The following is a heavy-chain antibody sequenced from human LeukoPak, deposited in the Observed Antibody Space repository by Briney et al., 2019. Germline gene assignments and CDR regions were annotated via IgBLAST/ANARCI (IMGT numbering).Heavy chain of an antibody. J-gene: IGHJ5*02. D-gene: IGHD3-16*02. CDR1: GGSISSSSYY. Sequence: SETLSLTCSVSGGSISSSSYYWGWIRQPPGKGLEWIGSIYYSGSTYYNPSLKSRVTISVDTSKNQFSLKLSSVTAADTAVYYCARQSSYGHVWGSYRPKGWFDPWGQGTLVTVSS. CDR2: IYYSGST. V-gene: IGHV4-39*01. CDR3: ARQSSYGHVWGSYRPKGWFDP.